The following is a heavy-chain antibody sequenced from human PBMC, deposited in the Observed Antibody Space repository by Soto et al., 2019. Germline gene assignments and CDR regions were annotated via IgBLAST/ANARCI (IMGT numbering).Heavy chain of an antibody. V-gene: IGHV4-59*12. J-gene: IGHJ4*02. D-gene: IGHD4-17*01. CDR1: GGSISTYY. CDR2: THYSGNT. CDR3: ARHTLTVRSGFDN. Sequence: QVQLQESGPGLVKPSETLSLTCTVSGGSISTYYWDWLRQSPEKGLEWIGYTHYSGNTNYHPSLRGRVTISLDTSRNQFSLILSAVTAADTAIYCCARHTLTVRSGFDNWGQGALVTVSS.